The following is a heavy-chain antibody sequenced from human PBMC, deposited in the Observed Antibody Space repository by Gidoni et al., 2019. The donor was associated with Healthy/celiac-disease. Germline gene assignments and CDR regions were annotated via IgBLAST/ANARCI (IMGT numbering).Heavy chain of an antibody. CDR1: GFTFSSYG. D-gene: IGHD4-17*01. V-gene: IGHV3-33*01. CDR2: IWYDGSNK. Sequence: QVQLVESGGGVVQPGRSLRPSCAAAGFTFSSYGMHWVRQAPGKGLEWVAVIWYDGSNKYYADSVKGRFTISRDNSKNTLYLQMNSLRAEDTAVYYCARAHRVIYGDPRGMDVWGQGTTVTVSS. CDR3: ARAHRVIYGDPRGMDV. J-gene: IGHJ6*02.